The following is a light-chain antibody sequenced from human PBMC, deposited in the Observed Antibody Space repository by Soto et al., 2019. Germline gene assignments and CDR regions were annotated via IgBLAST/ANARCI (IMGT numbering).Light chain of an antibody. CDR1: QSVSSSF. Sequence: EIVLTQSAGTLSLSPGERATLSCRASQSVSSSFLAWYQQKPGQAPRLLIYGASSRATGIPDRFSGSGSGTDFTLTISRLEPEEVAVYYGQQYGSSPLTFGGGTKVEIK. CDR2: GAS. J-gene: IGKJ4*01. V-gene: IGKV3-20*01. CDR3: QQYGSSPLT.